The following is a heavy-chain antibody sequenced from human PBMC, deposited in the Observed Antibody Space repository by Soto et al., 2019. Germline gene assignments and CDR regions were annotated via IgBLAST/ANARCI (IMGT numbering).Heavy chain of an antibody. D-gene: IGHD2-2*01. CDR2: FDPEDGET. J-gene: IGHJ5*02. CDR3: ATNIVVVPAAKVTSWFDP. Sequence: ASVKVSCKVSGYTLTELSMHWVRQAPGKGLEWMGGFDPEDGETIYAQKFQGRVTMTEDTSTDTAYMELSSLRPEDTAVYYCATNIVVVPAAKVTSWFDPWGQGTLVTVSS. V-gene: IGHV1-24*01. CDR1: GYTLTELS.